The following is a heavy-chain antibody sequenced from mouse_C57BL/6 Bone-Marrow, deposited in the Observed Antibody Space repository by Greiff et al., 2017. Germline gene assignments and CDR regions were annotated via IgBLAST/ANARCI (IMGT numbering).Heavy chain of an antibody. CDR3: ARRAYDNSSLYYYDN. D-gene: IGHD1-1*01. Sequence: VQLQQSGGDLVKPGGSLKLFCPASGFTFSSYCMSWVCQTPDKRLAWVATISSGGSYTYYPDSVKGRFTISRDHAKNSLYLQMSSRKSEDSAMYYCARRAYDNSSLYYYDNWGQGTTLTVSS. V-gene: IGHV5-6*01. J-gene: IGHJ2*01. CDR1: GFTFSSYC. CDR2: ISSGGSYT.